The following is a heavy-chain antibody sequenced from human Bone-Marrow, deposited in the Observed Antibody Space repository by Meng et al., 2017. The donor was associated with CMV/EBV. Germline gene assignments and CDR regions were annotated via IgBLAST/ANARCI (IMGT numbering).Heavy chain of an antibody. J-gene: IGHJ4*02. CDR1: RFIFSSYT. D-gene: IGHD3-22*01. Sequence: GGSLRLSCAASRFIFSSYTMNWVRQAPGKGLEWVSSISTSSSYIFYADSVKGRFTISRDNAKNSLYLQMNSLRAEDTAVYYCARDAYYYDSSGYPAEYDYWGQGTLVTVSS. CDR2: ISTSSSYI. V-gene: IGHV3-21*06. CDR3: ARDAYYYDSSGYPAEYDY.